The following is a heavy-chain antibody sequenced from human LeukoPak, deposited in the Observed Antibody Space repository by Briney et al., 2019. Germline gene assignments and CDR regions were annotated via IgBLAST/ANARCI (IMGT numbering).Heavy chain of an antibody. D-gene: IGHD4-17*01. J-gene: IGHJ4*02. Sequence: SETLSLTCTVSGGTITTYYWSWIRQPPGKGLEWIAYINYAGTTNYNPSLKSRVTISLDTSKNQFSLNLSSVTAADTAVYYCARVSVRYGDYYFDHWGQGTLVTVSS. V-gene: IGHV4-59*01. CDR3: ARVSVRYGDYYFDH. CDR1: GGTITTYY. CDR2: INYAGTT.